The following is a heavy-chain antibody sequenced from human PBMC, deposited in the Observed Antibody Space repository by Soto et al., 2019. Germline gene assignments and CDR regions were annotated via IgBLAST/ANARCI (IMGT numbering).Heavy chain of an antibody. V-gene: IGHV4-39*01. CDR1: GGSISSSSYY. Sequence: SETLSLTCSVSGGSISSSSYYWVWIRQPPGKGLEWIGSIYYSGSTYYNPSLKSRVTISVDAPKNQFSLKLSSVTAAGTAMYYCARGDSVRSLDYWGQGTLVTVSS. D-gene: IGHD4-17*01. J-gene: IGHJ4*02. CDR3: ARGDSVRSLDY. CDR2: IYYSGST.